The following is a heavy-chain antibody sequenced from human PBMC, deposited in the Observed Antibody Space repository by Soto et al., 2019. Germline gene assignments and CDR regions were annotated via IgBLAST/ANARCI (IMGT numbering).Heavy chain of an antibody. CDR3: VVGDYGQSPLPSDDY. V-gene: IGHV4-39*01. CDR1: GGSISSSSYY. D-gene: IGHD4-17*01. Sequence: QLQLQESGPGLVKPSETLSLTCTVSGGSISSSSYYWGWIRQPPGKGLEWIGSIYYSGSTYYNPSLKSRVTISVDTSKNQFSLKLSSVTAADTAVYYCVVGDYGQSPLPSDDYWGQGTLVTVSS. J-gene: IGHJ4*02. CDR2: IYYSGST.